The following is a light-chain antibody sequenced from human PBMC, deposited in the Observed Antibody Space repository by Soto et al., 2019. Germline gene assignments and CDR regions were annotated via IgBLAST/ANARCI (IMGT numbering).Light chain of an antibody. CDR2: DVS. CDR3: TSFAPGRIYV. V-gene: IGLV2-11*01. CDR1: SSDVDDYNY. Sequence: QSALTQPRSVSGSPGQSVTISCTGTSSDVDDYNYVSWFQQHPGKAPKLMIYDVSERPSGVPDRFSGSKSGNTASLTISGLQAEDEADYYCTSFAPGRIYVFGSGTKVTVL. J-gene: IGLJ1*01.